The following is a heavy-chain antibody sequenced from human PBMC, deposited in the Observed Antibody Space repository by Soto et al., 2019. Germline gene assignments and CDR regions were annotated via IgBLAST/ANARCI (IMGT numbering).Heavy chain of an antibody. CDR2: ISYDGSNK. J-gene: IGHJ4*02. V-gene: IGHV3-30*18. CDR3: AKGFDIVVVVAAIDD. D-gene: IGHD2-15*01. CDR1: GFTFSSYG. Sequence: PGGSLRLSCAASGFTFSSYGMHWVRQAPGKGLEWVAVISYDGSNKYYADSVKGRFTISRDNSKNTLYLQMNSLRAEDTAVYYCAKGFDIVVVVAAIDDWGQGTLVTVSS.